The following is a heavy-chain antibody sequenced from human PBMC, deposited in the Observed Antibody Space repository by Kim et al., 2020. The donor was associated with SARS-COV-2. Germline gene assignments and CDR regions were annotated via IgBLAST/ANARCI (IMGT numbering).Heavy chain of an antibody. CDR3: SATLYEAFDI. J-gene: IGHJ3*02. V-gene: IGHV3-7*01. Sequence: EKYYMDSVKGRFTISRDNAKNSVYLQMKSLRVEDTAVYYCSATLYEAFDIWGQGTMVTVSS. CDR2: EK.